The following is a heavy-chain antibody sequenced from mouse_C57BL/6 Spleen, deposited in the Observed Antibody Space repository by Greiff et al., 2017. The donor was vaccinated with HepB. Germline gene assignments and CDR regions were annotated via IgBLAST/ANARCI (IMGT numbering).Heavy chain of an antibody. CDR3: TKSTMITRAWFAY. V-gene: IGHV14-4*01. CDR2: IDPENGDT. J-gene: IGHJ3*01. CDR1: GFNIKDDY. Sequence: EVQVVESGAELVRPGASVKLSCTASGFNIKDDYMHWVKQRPEQGLEWIGWIDPENGDTEYASKFQGKATITADTSSNTAYLQLSSLTSEDTAVYYCTKSTMITRAWFAYWGQGTLVTVSA. D-gene: IGHD2-4*01.